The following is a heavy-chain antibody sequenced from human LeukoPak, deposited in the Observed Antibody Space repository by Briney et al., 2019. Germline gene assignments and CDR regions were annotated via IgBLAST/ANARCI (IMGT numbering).Heavy chain of an antibody. CDR1: GFTFSDYY. CDR2: ISSSGSTI. D-gene: IGHD1-14*01. CDR3: ARRSPEYYYYAMDV. Sequence: GGSLRLSCAASGFTFSDYYMSWIRQAPGKGLEWVSYISSSGSTIYYADSVKGRFTISRDNAKNSLYLQMNSLRAEDTAVYYCARRSPEYYYYAMDVWGQGTTVTVSS. J-gene: IGHJ6*02. V-gene: IGHV3-11*04.